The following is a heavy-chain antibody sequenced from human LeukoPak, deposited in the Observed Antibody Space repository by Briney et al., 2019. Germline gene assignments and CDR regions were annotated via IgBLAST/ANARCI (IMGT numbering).Heavy chain of an antibody. J-gene: IGHJ4*02. CDR2: IWYDGSNK. CDR3: AKMKGSGWGFDY. D-gene: IGHD6-19*01. V-gene: IGHV3-33*06. CDR1: GFTFSSYG. Sequence: PGGSLRLSCAASGFTFSSYGMHWVRQAPGKGLEWVAVIWYDGSNKYYADSAKGRFTISRDNSKNTLYLQMNSLRAEDTAVYYCAKMKGSGWGFDYWGQGTLVTVSS.